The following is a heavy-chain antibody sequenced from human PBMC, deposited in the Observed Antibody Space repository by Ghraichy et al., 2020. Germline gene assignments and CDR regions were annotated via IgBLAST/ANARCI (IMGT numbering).Heavy chain of an antibody. D-gene: IGHD6-13*01. CDR1: GGSISSYY. CDR2: IYYSGST. Sequence: SETLSLTCTVSGGSISSYYWSWIRQPPGKGLEWIGYIYYSGSTNYNPSLKSRVTISVDTSKNQFSLKLSSVTAADTAVYYCAREGLEQLGNYFDYWGQGTLVTVSS. J-gene: IGHJ4*02. CDR3: AREGLEQLGNYFDY. V-gene: IGHV4-59*01.